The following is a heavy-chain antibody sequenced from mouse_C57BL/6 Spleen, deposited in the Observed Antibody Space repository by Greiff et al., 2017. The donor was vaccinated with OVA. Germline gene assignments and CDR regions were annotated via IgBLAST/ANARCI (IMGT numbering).Heavy chain of an antibody. J-gene: IGHJ2*01. CDR1: GYTFTSYT. Sequence: QVQLQQSGAELARPGASVKMSCKASGYTFTSYTMHWVKQRPGQGLEWIGYINPSSGYTKYNQKFKDKATLTADKSSSTAYMQLSSLTSEDSAVYYCARIGLLPYFDYWGQGTTLTVSS. V-gene: IGHV1-4*01. CDR2: INPSSGYT. CDR3: ARIGLLPYFDY. D-gene: IGHD2-3*01.